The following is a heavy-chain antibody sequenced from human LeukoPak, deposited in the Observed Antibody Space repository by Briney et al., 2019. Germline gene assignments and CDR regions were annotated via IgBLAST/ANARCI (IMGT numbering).Heavy chain of an antibody. CDR3: ARDSAVVRFDY. Sequence: PGGSLRLSCAASGFTFSSYGMHWVRQAPGKGLEWVAVIWYDGSNKYYADSVKGRFTISRDNSKNTLYLQMNSLRAEDTAVYYCARDSAVVRFDYWGQGTLVTVSS. CDR2: IWYDGSNK. J-gene: IGHJ4*02. V-gene: IGHV3-33*01. D-gene: IGHD3-10*01. CDR1: GFTFSSYG.